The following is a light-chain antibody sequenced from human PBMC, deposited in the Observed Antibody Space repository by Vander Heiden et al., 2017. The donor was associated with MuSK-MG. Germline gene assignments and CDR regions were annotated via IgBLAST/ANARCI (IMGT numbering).Light chain of an antibody. V-gene: IGKV3-11*01. CDR2: DAS. J-gene: IGKJ2*01. CDR3: QQRTTWP. CDR1: QSVSNY. Sequence: EIVLTQFPATLSLSPGERATLSCRASQSVSNYLAWDQQKPGQAPRLRIYDASNRDAGGLGRFSGSGYGTDFTLTIRSLETEDFAVYYYQQRTTWPLGQGTKVEIK.